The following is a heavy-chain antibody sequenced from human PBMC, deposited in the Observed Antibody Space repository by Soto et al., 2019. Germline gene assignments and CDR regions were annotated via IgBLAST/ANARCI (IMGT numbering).Heavy chain of an antibody. CDR1: GGTFSSDS. D-gene: IGHD2-15*01. J-gene: IGHJ4*02. Sequence: QVQLVQSGAEVKKPGSSVKVSCKASGGTFSSDSFSWVRQAPGQGLEWMGGIIPMFDTPIYAQKFQDRVTITADESTSTAYMKLSSLRSGDTAVYYCARSGGLDRDFNYWGRGSLVTVSS. CDR3: ARSGGLDRDFNY. V-gene: IGHV1-69*12. CDR2: IIPMFDTP.